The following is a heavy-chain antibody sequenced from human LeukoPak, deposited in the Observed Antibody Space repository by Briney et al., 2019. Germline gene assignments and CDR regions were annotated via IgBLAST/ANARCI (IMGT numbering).Heavy chain of an antibody. J-gene: IGHJ5*02. CDR3: ARDARHYDLLTGYQRGVFDP. Sequence: ASVKVSCKASGYTFTSYYMHWVRQAPGQGLEWMGIINPSGGSTSYAQKFQGRVTMTRDMSTSTVYMELSSLRSEDTAVYYCARDARHYDLLTGYQRGVFDPWGQGTLVIVSP. V-gene: IGHV1-46*01. CDR2: INPSGGST. CDR1: GYTFTSYY. D-gene: IGHD3/OR15-3a*01.